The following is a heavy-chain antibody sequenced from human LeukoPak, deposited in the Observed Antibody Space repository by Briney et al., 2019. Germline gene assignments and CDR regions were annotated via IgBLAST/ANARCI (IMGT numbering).Heavy chain of an antibody. D-gene: IGHD6-13*01. CDR2: ISSSAGST. V-gene: IGHV3-23*01. CDR3: AKGGSVSSSWYTYDY. CDR1: GFTFSSHA. J-gene: IGHJ4*02. Sequence: PGGSLRLSCAASGFTFSSHAMSWVRQAPGKGLDWVSTISSSAGSTYYADSVKGRFTISRDNSKKTLYLQMNSLRAEDTAVYYCAKGGSVSSSWYTYDYWGQGTLVTVSS.